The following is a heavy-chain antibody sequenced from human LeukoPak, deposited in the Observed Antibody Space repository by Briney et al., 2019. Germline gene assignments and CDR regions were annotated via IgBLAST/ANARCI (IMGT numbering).Heavy chain of an antibody. V-gene: IGHV1-58*01. CDR3: TILGYCTNGVCPTHYC. CDR2: IVVGSGNT. Sequence: ASVKVSCKASGFTLTSSAVQWVRQARGQRLEWIGWIVVGSGNTNYAQKFQERVTITRDMSTSTAYMELSSLRTEDTAMYYCTILGYCTNGVCPTHYCWGRGTLVTVSS. D-gene: IGHD2-8*01. CDR1: GFTLTSSA. J-gene: IGHJ4*02.